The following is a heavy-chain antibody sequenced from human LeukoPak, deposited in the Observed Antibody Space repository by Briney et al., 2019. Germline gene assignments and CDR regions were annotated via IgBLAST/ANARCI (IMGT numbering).Heavy chain of an antibody. D-gene: IGHD6-13*01. CDR2: IYPGDSGN. Sequence: GESLKISCKGSGYSFTSYWNGLVRPLPRKGLELMGIIYPGDSGNRFSPSFQGQVTISADKSISTAYLQWSSLKASDTAMYYCARHLWAGGSSRVGALGYWGQGTLVTVSS. CDR3: ARHLWAGGSSRVGALGY. CDR1: GYSFTSYW. J-gene: IGHJ4*02. V-gene: IGHV5-51*01.